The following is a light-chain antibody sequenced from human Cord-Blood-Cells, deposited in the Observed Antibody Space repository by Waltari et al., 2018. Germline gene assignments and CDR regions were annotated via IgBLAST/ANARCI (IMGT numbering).Light chain of an antibody. V-gene: IGKV3-11*01. Sequence: EIVLTQSPATLSLSPGERATLSCRASQSVSSYLAWYQQKPGQAPRLLIYDASNRATGSPARVSGSGSGTDLTLTIRRLEPEDFAVYYCHQRSNWPRTFGQGTKVEIK. CDR3: HQRSNWPRT. J-gene: IGKJ1*01. CDR2: DAS. CDR1: QSVSSY.